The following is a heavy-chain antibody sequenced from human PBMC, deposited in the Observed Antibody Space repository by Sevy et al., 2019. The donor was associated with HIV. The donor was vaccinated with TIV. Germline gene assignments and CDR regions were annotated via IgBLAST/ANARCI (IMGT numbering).Heavy chain of an antibody. CDR1: GFTFSSYA. CDR3: VKVRGDTMMDYFDY. J-gene: IGHJ4*02. D-gene: IGHD3-22*01. V-gene: IGHV3-64D*06. CDR2: ISSNGGST. Sequence: GGSLRLSCSASGFTFSSYAMHWVRQAPGKGLEYVSAISSNGGSTYYADSVKGRFTISRDNSKNTLYLQMSSLRAEDTAAYYCVKVRGDTMMDYFDYWGQGTLVTVSS.